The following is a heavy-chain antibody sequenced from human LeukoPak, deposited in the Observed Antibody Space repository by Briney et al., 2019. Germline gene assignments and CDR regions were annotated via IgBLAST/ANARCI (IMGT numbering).Heavy chain of an antibody. CDR2: ISAYNDNT. J-gene: IGHJ6*02. CDR1: GGTFSSYA. V-gene: IGHV1-18*01. CDR3: ARSATNRDISASGSDYYYYGMDV. Sequence: ASVKVSCKASGGTFSSYAISWVRQAPGQGLEWMGWISAYNDNTNYAQKLQGRVTMTTDTSTSTAYMELRSLRSDDTAVYYCARSATNRDISASGSDYYYYGMDVWGQGTTVTVSS. D-gene: IGHD3-10*01.